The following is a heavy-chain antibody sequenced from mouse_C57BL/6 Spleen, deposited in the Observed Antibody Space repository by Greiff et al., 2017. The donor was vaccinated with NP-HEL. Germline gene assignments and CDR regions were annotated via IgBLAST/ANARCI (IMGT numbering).Heavy chain of an antibody. CDR1: GYTFTSYW. J-gene: IGHJ4*01. CDR3: AGYYGSRDYAMDY. V-gene: IGHV1-50*01. CDR2: IDPSDSYT. D-gene: IGHD1-1*01. Sequence: QVQLQQPGAELVKPGASVKLSCKASGYTFTSYWMQWVKQRPGQGLEWIGEIDPSDSYTNYNQKFKGKATLTVETSSSTAYMQLSSLTSEDSAVYYCAGYYGSRDYAMDYWGQGTSVTVSS.